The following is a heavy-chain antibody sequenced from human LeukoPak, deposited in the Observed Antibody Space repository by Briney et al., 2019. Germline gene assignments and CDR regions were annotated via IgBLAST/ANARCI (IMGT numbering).Heavy chain of an antibody. J-gene: IGHJ4*02. CDR1: GFTFSSYW. V-gene: IGHV3-74*01. CDR2: INSDGSST. Sequence: GGSLRLSCAASGFTFSSYWMHWVRRAPGKGPVWVSRINSDGSSTSYADSVKGRFTISRDNAKNTLYLQMNSLRAEDTAVYYCARDHLYYFDYWGQGTLVTVSS. CDR3: ARDHLYYFDY.